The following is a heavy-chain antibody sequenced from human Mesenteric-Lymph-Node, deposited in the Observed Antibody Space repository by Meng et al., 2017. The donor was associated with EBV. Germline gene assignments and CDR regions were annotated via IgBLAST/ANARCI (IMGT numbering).Heavy chain of an antibody. CDR3: ARASGWSYLAF. CDR2: MNPKTGNT. V-gene: IGHV1-8*01. Sequence: VQLMQSGAGVKKPGASVRVSCTASGYTFSNYDINWVRQAPGQGLEWMGWMNPKTGNTGFAQKFKGRVTMTRNTSISTGYMELRSLRSDDTAVYYCARASGWSYLAFWGQGTLVTVSS. D-gene: IGHD2-15*01. J-gene: IGHJ4*02. CDR1: GYTFSNYD.